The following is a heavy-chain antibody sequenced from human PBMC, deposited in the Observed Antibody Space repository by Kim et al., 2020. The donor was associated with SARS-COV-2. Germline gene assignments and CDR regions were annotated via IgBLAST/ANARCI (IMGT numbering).Heavy chain of an antibody. V-gene: IGHV3-7*01. CDR3: AKENWGPEY. Sequence: GTETHDGDSVKGRFTITKDDAKNSLYLQMNSRGVEDTAVYYCAKENWGPEYWGQGTLVIVSS. D-gene: IGHD7-27*01. J-gene: IGHJ4*02. CDR2: GTET.